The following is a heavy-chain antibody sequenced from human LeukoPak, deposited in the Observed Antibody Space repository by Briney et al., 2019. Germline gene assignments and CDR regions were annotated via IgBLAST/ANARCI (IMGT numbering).Heavy chain of an antibody. Sequence: ASVTVSCKASGYTFTSYGISWVRQAPGQGLEWMGWMSAYNGNTNYAQKLQGRVTITTDTSTSTAYMELTSLRSYDTAVYYCARDLKIAFSFDHWGQGTLVTVSS. D-gene: IGHD3-16*01. CDR3: ARDLKIAFSFDH. CDR1: GYTFTSYG. CDR2: MSAYNGNT. J-gene: IGHJ5*02. V-gene: IGHV1-18*01.